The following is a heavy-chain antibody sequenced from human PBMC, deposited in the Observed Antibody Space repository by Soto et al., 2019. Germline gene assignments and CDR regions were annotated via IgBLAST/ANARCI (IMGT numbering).Heavy chain of an antibody. CDR1: GGSVSSGSYY. J-gene: IGHJ6*02. V-gene: IGHV4-61*01. D-gene: IGHD6-19*01. Sequence: QVQLQESGPGLVKPSETLSLTCTVSGGSVSSGSYYWSWIRQPPGKGLEWIGYIYYSGSTNYNPPLQSRVPISVDTSKNQFSLQLSSVPAADTAVYYCARGIEGWYQGRYYYGMDVWGQGTTVTVSS. CDR2: IYYSGST. CDR3: ARGIEGWYQGRYYYGMDV.